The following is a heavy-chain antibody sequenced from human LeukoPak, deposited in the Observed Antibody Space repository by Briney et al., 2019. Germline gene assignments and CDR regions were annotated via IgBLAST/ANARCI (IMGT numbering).Heavy chain of an antibody. J-gene: IGHJ6*02. V-gene: IGHV4-34*01. CDR1: GGSFSGYY. CDR2: INHSGST. D-gene: IGHD2-2*01. CDR3: ARGYIVVVPAANYYYYYGTDV. Sequence: SETLSLTCAVYGGSFSGYYWSWIRQPPGKGLEWNGEINHSGSTNYNPSLKSRVTISVDTSKNQFSLKLSSVTAADTAVYYCARGYIVVVPAANYYYYYGTDVWGQGTTVTVSS.